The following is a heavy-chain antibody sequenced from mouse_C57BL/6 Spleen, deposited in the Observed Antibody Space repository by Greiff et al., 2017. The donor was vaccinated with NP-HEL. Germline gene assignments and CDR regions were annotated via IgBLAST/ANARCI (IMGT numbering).Heavy chain of an antibody. Sequence: VQLQQSGAELVKPGASVKLSCKASGYTFTEYTIHWVKQRSGQGLEWIGWFYPGSGSIKYNEKFKDKATLTADESSSTVYMELSRLTSEDSAVYFCARHERLLRGYDYYAMDYWGQGTSVTVSS. D-gene: IGHD1-1*01. J-gene: IGHJ4*01. V-gene: IGHV1-62-2*01. CDR2: FYPGSGSI. CDR1: GYTFTEYT. CDR3: ARHERLLRGYDYYAMDY.